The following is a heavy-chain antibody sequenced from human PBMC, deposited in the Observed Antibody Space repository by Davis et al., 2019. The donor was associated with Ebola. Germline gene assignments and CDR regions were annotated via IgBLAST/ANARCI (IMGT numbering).Heavy chain of an antibody. V-gene: IGHV1-69*13. D-gene: IGHD2-2*02. CDR1: GGTFSSYA. Sequence: AASVKVSCKASGGTFSSYAISWVRQAPGQGLEWMGGIIPIFGTANYAQKFQGRVTITADESTSTAYMELSSLRSEDTAVYYCARGRYCSSTSCYNGFWAYWGQGTLVTVSS. J-gene: IGHJ4*02. CDR3: ARGRYCSSTSCYNGFWAY. CDR2: IIPIFGTA.